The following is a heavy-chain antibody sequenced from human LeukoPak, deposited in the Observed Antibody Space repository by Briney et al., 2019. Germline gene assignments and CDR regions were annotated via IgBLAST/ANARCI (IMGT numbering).Heavy chain of an antibody. Sequence: SVKVSCKASGYTFTSYYIHWVRQAPGQGLEWMGGIIPIFGTANYAEKFRGRVTITADETTSTAYMQLSRLKSEDTAVYYCARDSSEFRSLIPHWGQGTLVTVSS. CDR2: IIPIFGTA. V-gene: IGHV1-69*13. CDR3: ARDSSEFRSLIPH. CDR1: GYTFTSYY. J-gene: IGHJ1*01. D-gene: IGHD2-21*01.